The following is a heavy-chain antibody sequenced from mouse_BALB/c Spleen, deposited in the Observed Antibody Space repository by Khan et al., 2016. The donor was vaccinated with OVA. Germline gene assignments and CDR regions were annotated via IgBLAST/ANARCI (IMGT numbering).Heavy chain of an antibody. V-gene: IGHV9-3-1*01. J-gene: IGHJ4*01. D-gene: IGHD2-14*01. CDR2: INTYTGEP. CDR1: GYTFTNYG. CDR3: ARRYYRYDGMDC. Sequence: QIQLVQSGPELKKPGETVKISCKASGYTFTNYGMNWVKQAPGKGLKWMGWINTYTGEPTYADDFKGRFAFSLETSASTAYLQINNLKNEETAKYFCARRYYRYDGMDCWGPGTSVPVSS.